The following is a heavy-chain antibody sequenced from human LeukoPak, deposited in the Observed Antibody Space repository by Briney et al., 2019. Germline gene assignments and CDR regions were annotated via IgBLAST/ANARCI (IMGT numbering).Heavy chain of an antibody. Sequence: SETLSLTCTVSGGSISSGDYYWSWIRQPPGKGLEWIGYIYYSGSTYYNPSLKSRVTISVDTSKNQFSLRLSSVTAADRAVYYCARAAAGVYYFDLWGQGALVTVSS. CDR2: IYYSGST. D-gene: IGHD6-13*01. J-gene: IGHJ4*02. CDR3: ARAAAGVYYFDL. V-gene: IGHV4-30-4*08. CDR1: GGSISSGDYY.